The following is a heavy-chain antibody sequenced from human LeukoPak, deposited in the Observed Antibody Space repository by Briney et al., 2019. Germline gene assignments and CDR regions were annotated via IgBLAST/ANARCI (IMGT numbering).Heavy chain of an antibody. CDR2: INPNSGDT. J-gene: IGHJ6*03. Sequence: ASVKVSCKVSGYTLTELSMHWVRQAPGQGLEWMGWINPNSGDTNYAQKFHGRVTMTRDTSINTAYMELSRLRSDDTAVYYCARDLYNWNMDVWGKGTTVTVSS. CDR1: GYTLTELS. D-gene: IGHD1-20*01. V-gene: IGHV1-2*02. CDR3: ARDLYNWNMDV.